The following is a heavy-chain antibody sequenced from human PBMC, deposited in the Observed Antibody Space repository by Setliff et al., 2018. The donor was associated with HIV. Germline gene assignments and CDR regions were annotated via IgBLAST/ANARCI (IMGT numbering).Heavy chain of an antibody. CDR3: ARVLTVGDCSAGSCYSRAYYYYHMDV. J-gene: IGHJ6*03. CDR1: GFTFSNFW. V-gene: IGHV3-7*03. Sequence: PGGSLRLSCATSGFTFSNFWMTWVRQAPGKGLEWVANIKEDGSETFYVDSVKGRFTMSRDNAKNLVYLEMNSLKVEDTAVYYCARVLTVGDCSAGSCYSRAYYYYHMDVWGKGTAVTVSS. CDR2: IKEDGSET. D-gene: IGHD2-15*01.